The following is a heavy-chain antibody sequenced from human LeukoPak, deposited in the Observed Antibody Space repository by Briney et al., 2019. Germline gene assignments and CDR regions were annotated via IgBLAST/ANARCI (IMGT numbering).Heavy chain of an antibody. J-gene: IGHJ5*02. CDR3: AREGQYSSSWYNWFDP. D-gene: IGHD6-13*01. CDR2: INHSGST. CDR1: GGSFSGYY. Sequence: SETLSLTCAVYGGSFSGYYWSWIRQPPGKGLEWIGEINHSGSTNYNPSLKSRVTISVDTSKNQFSLKLSSVTAADTAVYYCAREGQYSSSWYNWFDPWGQGTLVTVSS. V-gene: IGHV4-34*01.